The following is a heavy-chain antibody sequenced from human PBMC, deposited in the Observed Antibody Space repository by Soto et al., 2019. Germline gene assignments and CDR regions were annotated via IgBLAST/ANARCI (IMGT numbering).Heavy chain of an antibody. CDR1: GGSISSYY. J-gene: IGHJ4*02. CDR2: IYYSGST. CDR3: ARISRDGYNSFDY. Sequence: SETLSLTCPVSGGSISSYYWSWIRQPPGKGLEWIGYIYYSGSTNYNPSLKSRVTISVDTSKNQFSLKLSSVTAADTAVYYCARISRDGYNSFDYWGQGTLVTVPQ. D-gene: IGHD5-12*01. V-gene: IGHV4-59*01.